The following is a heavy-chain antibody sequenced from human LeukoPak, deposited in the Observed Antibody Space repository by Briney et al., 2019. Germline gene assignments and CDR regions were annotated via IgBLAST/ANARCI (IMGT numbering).Heavy chain of an antibody. J-gene: IGHJ5*02. D-gene: IGHD3-3*01. CDR1: GGSISSGGYS. CDR3: ARSPSRDFWGGYYIPWFDP. Sequence: SQTLSLTCAVSGGSISSGGYSWSWIRQPPGKGLEWIGYIYHSGSTYYNPSLKSRVTISVDRSKNQFSLKLSSVTAADTAVYYCARSPSRDFWGGYYIPWFDPWGQGTLVTVSS. CDR2: IYHSGST. V-gene: IGHV4-30-2*01.